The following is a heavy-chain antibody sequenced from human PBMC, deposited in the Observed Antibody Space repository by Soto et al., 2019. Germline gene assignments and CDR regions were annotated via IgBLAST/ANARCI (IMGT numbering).Heavy chain of an antibody. J-gene: IGHJ4*02. Sequence: PGGSLRLSCAASGFTFSNYWMSWVRQAPGKGLEWVANIKQDGSEKYYVDSVKGRFTISRDNAKNSLFLQMNSLRAEDTAVYYCATQTYYYGSGSYYNVHFDYWGQGTLVTVSS. V-gene: IGHV3-7*03. CDR3: ATQTYYYGSGSYYNVHFDY. D-gene: IGHD3-10*01. CDR1: GFTFSNYW. CDR2: IKQDGSEK.